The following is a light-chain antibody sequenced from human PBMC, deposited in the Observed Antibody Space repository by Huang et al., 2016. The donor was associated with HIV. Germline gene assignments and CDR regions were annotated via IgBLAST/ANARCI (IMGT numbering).Light chain of an antibody. CDR1: QSLLHSNGYNY. V-gene: IGKV2-28*01. Sequence: DIVMTQSPLSLPVPPGEPASISCRSSQSLLHSNGYNYLDWYLQKPGQSPQLLISLGSNRASGVPDRFSGSGSGTDFTLKISRVEAEDVGVYYCLQAIQIPPTFGQGTKLEIK. CDR2: LGS. CDR3: LQAIQIPPT. J-gene: IGKJ2*01.